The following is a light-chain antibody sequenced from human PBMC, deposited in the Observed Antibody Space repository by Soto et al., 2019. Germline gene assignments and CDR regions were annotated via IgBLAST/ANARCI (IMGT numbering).Light chain of an antibody. V-gene: IGLV2-8*01. Sequence: QSALTQPPSASGSPGQSVTISCSGTMNDIGVYDFVSWYQHHPGKAPRLIIYEVVQRPSGVPDRFSGSKSGNTASLTVSGLQAADEADYFCKSYAGSNTYVFGSGTKVNVL. CDR2: EVV. J-gene: IGLJ1*01. CDR3: KSYAGSNTYV. CDR1: MNDIGVYDF.